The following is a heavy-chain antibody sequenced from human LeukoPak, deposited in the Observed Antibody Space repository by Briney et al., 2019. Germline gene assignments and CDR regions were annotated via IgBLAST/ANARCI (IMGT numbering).Heavy chain of an antibody. J-gene: IGHJ3*02. V-gene: IGHV4-59*01. CDR3: ARGPYSYDSSGAFDI. CDR1: GGSISSYY. D-gene: IGHD3-22*01. CDR2: IYYSGST. Sequence: SETLSLTCTVSGGSISSYYWSWIRQPPGKGLEWIGYIYYSGSTHYNPSLKSRVTISVDTSKNQFSLKLRSVTAADTAVYYCARGPYSYDSSGAFDIWGQGTMVTVSS.